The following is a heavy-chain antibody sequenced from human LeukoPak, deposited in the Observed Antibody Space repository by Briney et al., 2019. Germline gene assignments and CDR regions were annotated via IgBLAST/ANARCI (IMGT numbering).Heavy chain of an antibody. CDR1: GGSFSGYY. D-gene: IGHD3-9*01. V-gene: IGHV4-34*01. CDR2: INHSGST. J-gene: IGHJ3*02. CDR3: ARGPLPTYDILTGANDAFDI. Sequence: SETLSLTYAVYGGSFSGYYWSWIRQPPGKGLEWIGEINHSGSTNYNPSLKSRVTISVDTSKNQFSLKLSSVTAADTAVYYCARGPLPTYDILTGANDAFDIWGQGTMVTVSS.